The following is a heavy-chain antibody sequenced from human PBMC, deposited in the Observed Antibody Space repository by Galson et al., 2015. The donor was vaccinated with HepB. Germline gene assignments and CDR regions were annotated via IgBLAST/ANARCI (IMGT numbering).Heavy chain of an antibody. D-gene: IGHD5-18*01. CDR2: ISYDGSNK. CDR3: ARDPGDTAMATYDYYYGMDV. J-gene: IGHJ6*02. CDR1: GFTFSSYA. Sequence: SLRLSCAASGFTFSSYAMHWVRQAPGKGLEWVAVISYDGSNKYYADSVKGRFTISRDNSKNTLYLQMNSLRAEDTAVYYCARDPGDTAMATYDYYYGMDVWGQGTTVTVSS. V-gene: IGHV3-30-3*01.